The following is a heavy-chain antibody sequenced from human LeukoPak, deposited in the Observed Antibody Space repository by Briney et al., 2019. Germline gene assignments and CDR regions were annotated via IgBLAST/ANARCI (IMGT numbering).Heavy chain of an antibody. Sequence: VKVSCKASGYTFTGYYIHWVRQAPGQGLEWMGWLNPYSGGTNYAQKFQGRVTLTRDTSITTAYMDLSSLTSDDTALYYCARALTRYSTAWYGYWGQGTLVTVSS. J-gene: IGHJ4*02. CDR2: LNPYSGGT. CDR1: GYTFTGYY. V-gene: IGHV1-2*02. D-gene: IGHD6-19*01. CDR3: ARALTRYSTAWYGY.